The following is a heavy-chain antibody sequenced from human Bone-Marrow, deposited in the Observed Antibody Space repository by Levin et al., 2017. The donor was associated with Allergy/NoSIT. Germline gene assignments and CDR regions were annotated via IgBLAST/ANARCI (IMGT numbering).Heavy chain of an antibody. CDR3: ARVEGPSDSTAYYFGPDY. V-gene: IGHV3-11*01. CDR2: ISYTGSSK. CDR1: GFRFSDYY. Sequence: LSLTCAASGFRFSDYYMRWLRQAPGKGLEWVSDISYTGSSKFYADSVKGRFTTSRDNLKKSLYLQMNTLRVEDTAVYYCARVEGPSDSTAYYFGPDYWGQGTLVTVSS. J-gene: IGHJ4*02. D-gene: IGHD3-22*01.